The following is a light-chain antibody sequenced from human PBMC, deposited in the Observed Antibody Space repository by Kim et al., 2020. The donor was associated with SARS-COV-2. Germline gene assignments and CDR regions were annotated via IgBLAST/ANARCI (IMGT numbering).Light chain of an antibody. CDR3: AAWDDSLRAGV. Sequence: QSVLTQPPSASGTPGQRVTLSCSGSSSNIGSNYVSWYQQLPGTAPKLLIYKNGQRPSGVPDRFSGSKSGTSGSLAISGLRSEDEADYYCAAWDDSLRAGVFGGGTKLTVL. CDR2: KNG. J-gene: IGLJ3*02. V-gene: IGLV1-47*01. CDR1: SSNIGSNY.